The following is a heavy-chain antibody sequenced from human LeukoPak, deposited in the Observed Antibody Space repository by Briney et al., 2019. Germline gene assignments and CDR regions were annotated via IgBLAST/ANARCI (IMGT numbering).Heavy chain of an antibody. J-gene: IGHJ4*02. CDR1: GYTFTGYY. Sequence: ASVKVSCKASGYTFTGYYMHWVRQAPGQGLEWMGWINPNSGGTNYAQKFQGRVTITRNTSISTAYMELSSLRSEDTAVYYCARGWYSSSYDYWGQGTLVTVSS. CDR2: INPNSGGT. V-gene: IGHV1-2*02. D-gene: IGHD6-13*01. CDR3: ARGWYSSSYDY.